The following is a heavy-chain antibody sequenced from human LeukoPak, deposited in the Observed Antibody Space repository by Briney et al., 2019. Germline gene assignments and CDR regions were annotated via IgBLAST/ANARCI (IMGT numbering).Heavy chain of an antibody. CDR3: ARDRAVLHAFDI. V-gene: IGHV3-7*01. CDR2: INQDGSEK. J-gene: IGHJ3*02. Sequence: PGGSLRLSCAASGITFSRFWMSWVRQAPGEGLQWVANINQDGSEKHYVDSVKGRFTISRDNSKNTLYLQMNSLRAEDTAVYYCARDRAVLHAFDIWGQGTMVTVSS. D-gene: IGHD2/OR15-2a*01. CDR1: GITFSRFW.